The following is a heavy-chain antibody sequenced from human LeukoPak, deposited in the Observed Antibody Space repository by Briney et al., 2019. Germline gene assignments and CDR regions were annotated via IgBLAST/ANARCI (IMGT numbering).Heavy chain of an antibody. V-gene: IGHV3-7*01. CDR2: IKQDGSEK. D-gene: IGHD3-10*01. CDR1: GFTFSSYW. CDR3: AREFRYYGSGSYSSP. Sequence: GGSPRLSCAASGFTFSSYWMSWVRQAPGKGLEWVANIKQDGSEKYYVDSVKGRFTISRDNAKNSLYLQMNSLRAEDTAVYYCAREFRYYGSGSYSSPWGQGTLVTVSS. J-gene: IGHJ5*02.